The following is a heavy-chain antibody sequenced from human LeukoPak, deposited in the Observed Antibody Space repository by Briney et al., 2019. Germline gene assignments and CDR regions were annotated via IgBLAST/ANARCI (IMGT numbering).Heavy chain of an antibody. CDR1: GFTFSSYG. D-gene: IGHD3-22*01. CDR3: AKDLRYYDSSGYSDY. V-gene: IGHV3-30*18. J-gene: IGHJ4*02. Sequence: GGSLRLSCAASGFTFSSYGMHWVRQAPGKGLEWVAVISYDGSNKYYADSVKGRFTTSRDNSKNTLYLQMNSLRAEDTAVCYCAKDLRYYDSSGYSDYWGQGTLVTVSS. CDR2: ISYDGSNK.